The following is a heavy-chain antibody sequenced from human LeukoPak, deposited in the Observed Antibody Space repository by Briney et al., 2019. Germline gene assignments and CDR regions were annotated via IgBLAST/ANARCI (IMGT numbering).Heavy chain of an antibody. CDR2: IYSGGST. CDR3: ATTYDILTGYSY. D-gene: IGHD3-9*01. J-gene: IGHJ4*02. V-gene: IGHV3-66*01. Sequence: GGSLRLSCAASGFDFSTYSIDWVRQAPGKGLEWVSVIYSGGSTYYADSVKGRFTISRDNSKNTLYLQMNSLRAEDTAVYYCATTYDILTGYSYWGQGTLVTVSS. CDR1: GFDFSTYS.